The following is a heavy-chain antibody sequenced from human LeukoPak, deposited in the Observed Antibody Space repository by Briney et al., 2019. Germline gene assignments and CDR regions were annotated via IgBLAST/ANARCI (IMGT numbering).Heavy chain of an antibody. J-gene: IGHJ4*02. V-gene: IGHV3-53*01. CDR2: IYSGGST. CDR1: GFTVSSNY. D-gene: IGHD6-19*01. CDR3: ARGQYTSGWYLDY. Sequence: QPGGSLRLSCAAPGFTVSSNYMSWVRQAPGKGLEWVSVIYSGGSTYYADSVKGRFTISRDNSKNTLYLQVNSLRAEDTAVYYCARGQYTSGWYLDYWGQGTLVTVSS.